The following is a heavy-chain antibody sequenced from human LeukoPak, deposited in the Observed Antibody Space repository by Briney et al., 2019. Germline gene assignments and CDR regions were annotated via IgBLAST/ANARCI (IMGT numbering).Heavy chain of an antibody. CDR2: IYYSGST. V-gene: IGHV4-39*01. CDR1: GGSISSSSYY. CDR3: ARVGGDYLATFDY. Sequence: SETLSLTCTVSGGSISSSSYYWGWIRQPPGKGLEWIGSIYYSGSTYYNPSLKSRVTISVDTSKNQFSLKLSSVTAADTAVYYCARVGGDYLATFDYWGQGTLVTVSS. D-gene: IGHD4-17*01. J-gene: IGHJ4*02.